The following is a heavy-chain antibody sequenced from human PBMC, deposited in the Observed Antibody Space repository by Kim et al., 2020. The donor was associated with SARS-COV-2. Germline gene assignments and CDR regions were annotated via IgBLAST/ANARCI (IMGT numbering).Heavy chain of an antibody. D-gene: IGHD6-25*01. CDR3: AKVLNKSGCGSDDYYDY. Sequence: GGSLRLSCAASGFTFSSYAMNWVRQAPGMGLEWVSVISSDGSRTYYADSVNGRFTISRDNSKNTLYLQMNSLRAEDTAIYYCAKVLNKSGCGSDDYYDY. V-gene: IGHV3-23*03. CDR1: GFTFSSYA. CDR2: ISSDGSRT. J-gene: IGHJ4*01.